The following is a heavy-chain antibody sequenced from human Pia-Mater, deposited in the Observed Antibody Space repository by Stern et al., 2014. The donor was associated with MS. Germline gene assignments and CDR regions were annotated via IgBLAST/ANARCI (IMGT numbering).Heavy chain of an antibody. Sequence: QVQLVQSGGGLVKPVGSLRLSCAASGFTFSDYYMSWIRQAPGKGLEWVSSISSSGSSIYYADSVKGRFTISRDNAKNSLYLQMNSLRAEDTAVYYCARSHSKWLVHDAFYIWGQGTMVSVSS. CDR3: ARSHSKWLVHDAFYI. V-gene: IGHV3-11*01. J-gene: IGHJ3*02. D-gene: IGHD6-19*01. CDR1: GFTFSDYY. CDR2: ISSSGSSI.